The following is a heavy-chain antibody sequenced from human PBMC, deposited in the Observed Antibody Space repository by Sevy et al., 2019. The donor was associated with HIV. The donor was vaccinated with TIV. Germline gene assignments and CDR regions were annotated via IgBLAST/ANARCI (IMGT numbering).Heavy chain of an antibody. CDR1: GYTLTELS. Sequence: ASVKVSCKVSGYTLTELSMHWVRQAPGKGLEWMGGFDPEDGETIYAQKFQGRVTMTEDTSTDTAYMELSSLRSEDTAVYYCATGAAAGNYYYYGMDVWGQGTTVTVS. CDR3: ATGAAAGNYYYYGMDV. V-gene: IGHV1-24*01. CDR2: FDPEDGET. D-gene: IGHD6-13*01. J-gene: IGHJ6*02.